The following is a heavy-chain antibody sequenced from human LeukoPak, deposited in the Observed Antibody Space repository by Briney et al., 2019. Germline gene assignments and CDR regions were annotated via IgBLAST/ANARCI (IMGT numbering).Heavy chain of an antibody. CDR3: AREECSIGVCYPSGY. D-gene: IGHD2-8*01. CDR2: ISTYNANT. Sequence: ASVKVSCKASGYSFTSYGISWVRQAPGRGLEWMGWISTYNANTNYALKLQGRVTLTTDTSTSTAYMELKSLRSDDTAVYYCAREECSIGVCYPSGYWGQGTLVTVSS. J-gene: IGHJ4*02. CDR1: GYSFTSYG. V-gene: IGHV1-18*01.